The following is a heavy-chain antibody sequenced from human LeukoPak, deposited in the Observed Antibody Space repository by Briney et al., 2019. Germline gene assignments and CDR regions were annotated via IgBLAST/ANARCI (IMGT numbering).Heavy chain of an antibody. CDR3: ARSGDGYNYGGFLGYFDY. Sequence: SETLSLTCAVYGGSFSGYYWSWIRQPPGKGLEWIGEINHSGSTNYNPSLKSRVTISVDTSKNQFSLKLSYVTAADTAVYYCARSGDGYNYGGFLGYFDYWGQGTLVTVSS. J-gene: IGHJ4*02. V-gene: IGHV4-34*01. CDR2: INHSGST. D-gene: IGHD5-24*01. CDR1: GGSFSGYY.